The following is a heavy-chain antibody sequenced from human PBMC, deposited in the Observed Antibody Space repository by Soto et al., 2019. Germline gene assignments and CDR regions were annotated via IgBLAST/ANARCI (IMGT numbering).Heavy chain of an antibody. CDR1: GGSISSYY. CDR2: ISYSGST. V-gene: IGHV4-59*01. Sequence: SETLSLTCTVSGGSISSYYWNWIRQPPGKGLEWIGNISYSGSTNYNPSLKSRVTMSVDTSKNQFSLKLSPVTAADTAVYYCARDGYCSGGTCYPTKFDYWGQGTLVTVS. J-gene: IGHJ4*02. CDR3: ARDGYCSGGTCYPTKFDY. D-gene: IGHD2-15*01.